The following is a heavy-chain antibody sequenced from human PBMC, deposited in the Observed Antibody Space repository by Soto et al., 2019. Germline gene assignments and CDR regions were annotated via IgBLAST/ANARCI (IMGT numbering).Heavy chain of an antibody. CDR2: IYYSGST. V-gene: IGHV4-39*01. J-gene: IGHJ5*01. CDR3: ARQGDYYGSGSLKWWDS. CDR1: DGNSSSCSCY. D-gene: IGHD3-10*01. Sequence: SRTDAGADGNSSSCSCYRDWINQPPGKGLEWIGSIYYSGSTYYNPSLKSRVTISVDTSKNQFSLKLSSVTAADTAVYYCARQGDYYGSGSLKWWDSWGHGTPVTV.